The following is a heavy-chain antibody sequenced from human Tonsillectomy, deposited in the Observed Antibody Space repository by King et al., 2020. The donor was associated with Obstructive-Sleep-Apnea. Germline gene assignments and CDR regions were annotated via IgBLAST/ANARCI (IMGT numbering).Heavy chain of an antibody. D-gene: IGHD3-16*02. CDR2: IDPSDSYT. CDR1: GYIFPKYW. CDR3: TRGVGDYVWGTYRFED. J-gene: IGHJ4*02. Sequence: QLVQSGAEVRKPGASLRISCEASGYIFPKYWISWVRQMPGQGLEWMGRIDPSDSYTHYSPSFQGHVTFSVDKSSRTAYLQWSSLKASDTAMYYCTRGVGDYVWGTYRFEDWGQGTRVTVSS. V-gene: IGHV5-10-1*01.